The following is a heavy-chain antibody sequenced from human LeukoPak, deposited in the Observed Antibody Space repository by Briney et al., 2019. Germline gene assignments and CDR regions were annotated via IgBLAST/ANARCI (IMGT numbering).Heavy chain of an antibody. CDR2: IWYDGSNK. V-gene: IGHV3-33*01. CDR1: GLTFSSYG. D-gene: IGHD2-2*01. Sequence: PGGSLRLSCAASGLTFSSYGMHWVRQAPGKGLEWVAVIWYDGSNKYYADSVKGRFTISRDNSKNTLYLQMNSLRAEDTAVYYCARDRFVVVPAALDAFDIWGQGTMVTVSS. J-gene: IGHJ3*02. CDR3: ARDRFVVVPAALDAFDI.